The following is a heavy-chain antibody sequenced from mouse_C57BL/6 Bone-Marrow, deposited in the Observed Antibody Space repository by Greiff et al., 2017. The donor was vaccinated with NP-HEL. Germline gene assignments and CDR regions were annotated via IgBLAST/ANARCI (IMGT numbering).Heavy chain of an antibody. Sequence: VQLQQSGPELVKPGASVKISCKASGYAFSSSWMNWVKQRPGKGLEWIGRIYPGDGDTNYNGKFKGKATLTADKSSSTAYMQLSSLTSEDSAVYFCARDPYSPHYFEDWGQGTTLTVSS. CDR2: IYPGDGDT. D-gene: IGHD2-12*01. CDR1: GYAFSSSW. CDR3: ARDPYSPHYFED. J-gene: IGHJ2*01. V-gene: IGHV1-82*01.